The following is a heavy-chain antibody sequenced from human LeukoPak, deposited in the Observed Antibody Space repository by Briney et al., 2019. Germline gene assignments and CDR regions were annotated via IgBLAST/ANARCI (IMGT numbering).Heavy chain of an antibody. CDR1: GYTFTSYG. Sequence: ASVKVSCKASGYTFTSYGISWVRQAPGQGLEWMGWISAYNGNTNYAQKLQGRVTMTTDTSTSTAYMELRSLRSDDTAVYYCARIPQVAIFYVPNFDYWGQGTLVTVSS. CDR3: ARIPQVAIFYVPNFDY. D-gene: IGHD3-3*01. V-gene: IGHV1-18*01. CDR2: ISAYNGNT. J-gene: IGHJ4*02.